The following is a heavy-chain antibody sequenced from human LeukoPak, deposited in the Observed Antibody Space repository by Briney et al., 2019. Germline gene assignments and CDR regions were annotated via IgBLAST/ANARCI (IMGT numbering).Heavy chain of an antibody. Sequence: SETLSLTCTVSGGSISSYYWSWIRQPPGKGLEWIGSICYSGNTHYNPSLKSRVTISVDTSKNHFSLKLRSVTAADTAVYYCARERSGWYGGDYWGQGTLVTVSS. CDR1: GGSISSYY. J-gene: IGHJ4*02. CDR3: ARERSGWYGGDY. CDR2: ICYSGNT. D-gene: IGHD6-19*01. V-gene: IGHV4-59*12.